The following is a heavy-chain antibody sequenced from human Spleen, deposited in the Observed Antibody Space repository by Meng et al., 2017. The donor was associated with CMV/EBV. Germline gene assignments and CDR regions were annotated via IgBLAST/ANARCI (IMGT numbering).Heavy chain of an antibody. CDR3: ARERGFGSPGEFDP. CDR1: GYTFTGYY. V-gene: IGHV1-2*06. Sequence: QVQLLQSGAEVKKPGASLKVSCKASGYTFTGYYIHWVRQAPGHGLEWMGRINPNSGDTNYAQNFQGRVTMTRDTSISTAYMELSRLRSDDTAIYYCARERGFGSPGEFDPWGQGTLVTVSS. D-gene: IGHD3-10*01. J-gene: IGHJ5*02. CDR2: INPNSGDT.